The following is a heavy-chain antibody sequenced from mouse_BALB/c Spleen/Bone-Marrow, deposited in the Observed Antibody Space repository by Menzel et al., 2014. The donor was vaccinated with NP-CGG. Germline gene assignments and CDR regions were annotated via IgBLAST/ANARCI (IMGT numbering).Heavy chain of an antibody. J-gene: IGHJ2*01. V-gene: IGHV1-7*01. CDR3: SRSGIDY. CDR2: INPSTGYT. D-gene: IGHD3-2*02. Sequence: VQLQQSGAELAKPGASVKMSCRTSGYTFTTYWMHWVKQRPGQGLEWIGYINPSTGYTDYNQKFKDKATLTADKSSSTAYMQLSCLTSEASTVYYCSRSGIDYWGQGTPLTVSS. CDR1: GYTFTTYW.